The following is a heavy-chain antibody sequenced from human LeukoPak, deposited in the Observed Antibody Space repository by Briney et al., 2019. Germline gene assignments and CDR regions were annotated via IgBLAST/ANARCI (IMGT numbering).Heavy chain of an antibody. CDR2: IYYSGST. CDR1: GGSISSYY. V-gene: IGHV4-59*01. J-gene: IGHJ6*03. D-gene: IGHD4-23*01. Sequence: PSETLSLTCTVSGGSISSYYWSWIRQPPGKGLEWIGYIYYSGSTNYNPSLKSRVTISVDTSKNQFSLKLSSVTAADTAVYYCARVVGGNSYYYYYYMDVWGKGTTVTVSS. CDR3: ARVVGGNSYYYYYYMDV.